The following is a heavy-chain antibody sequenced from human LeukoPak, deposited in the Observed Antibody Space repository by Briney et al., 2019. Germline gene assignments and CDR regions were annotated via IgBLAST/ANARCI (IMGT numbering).Heavy chain of an antibody. CDR3: VQDGRYSNRWPEY. Sequence: RPGGSLRLSCAACGFTFDDYSMMWVRQAPGKGLEWVSGINWNGGSTGYADSVRGRFTISRDNAKNSLYLRMNSLRVEDTALYYWVQDGRYSNRWPEYWGQGTLVTVSS. J-gene: IGHJ4*02. CDR1: GFTFDDYS. D-gene: IGHD6-13*01. CDR2: INWNGGST. V-gene: IGHV3-20*04.